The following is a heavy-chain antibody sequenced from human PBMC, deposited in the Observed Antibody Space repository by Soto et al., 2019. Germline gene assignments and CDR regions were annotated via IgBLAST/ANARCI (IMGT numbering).Heavy chain of an antibody. CDR3: AREQGIGYCSSTSCYKDYGMDV. CDR2: IYHSGST. D-gene: IGHD2-2*02. Sequence: SETLSLTCAVSGGSISSSNWCSCVRQPPGKGLEWIGEIYHSGSTNYNPSLKSRVTISVDKSKNQFSLKLSSVTAADTAVYYCAREQGIGYCSSTSCYKDYGMDVWGQGTTVTVSS. J-gene: IGHJ6*02. CDR1: GGSISSSNW. V-gene: IGHV4-4*02.